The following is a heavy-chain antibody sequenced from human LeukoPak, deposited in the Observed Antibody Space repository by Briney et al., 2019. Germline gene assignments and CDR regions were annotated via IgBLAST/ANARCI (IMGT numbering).Heavy chain of an antibody. CDR1: GFTFSSYW. D-gene: IGHD6-19*01. CDR2: INSDGSST. V-gene: IGHV3-74*01. Sequence: PGGSLRLSCAASGFTFSSYWMHWVRQAPGKGLVWVSRINSDGSSTSYADSVKGRFTISRDNAKNTLYLQMNSLRAEDTAVYYCARAEYSSGWYFYYFEYWGQGTLVTVSS. CDR3: ARAEYSSGWYFYYFEY. J-gene: IGHJ4*02.